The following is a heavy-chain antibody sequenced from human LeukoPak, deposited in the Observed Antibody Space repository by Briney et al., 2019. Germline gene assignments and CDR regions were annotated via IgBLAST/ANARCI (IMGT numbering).Heavy chain of an antibody. D-gene: IGHD1-26*01. CDR2: IKEDGSEK. Sequence: GGSLRLSCAVSGFTFSSYWMTWVRQAPGKGLEWVASIKEDGSEKYYEDSVKGRFTITRDNAKNSLYLQMNSLRAEDTAVYYCARDHHPSYYLPDYWGQGTLVTVSS. CDR1: GFTFSSYW. CDR3: ARDHHPSYYLPDY. V-gene: IGHV3-7*04. J-gene: IGHJ4*02.